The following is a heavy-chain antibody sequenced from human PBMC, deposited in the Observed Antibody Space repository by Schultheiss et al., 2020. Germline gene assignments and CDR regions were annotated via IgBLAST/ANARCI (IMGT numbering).Heavy chain of an antibody. CDR3: ARDKEVVVVAQYYFDY. J-gene: IGHJ4*02. CDR2: IHSGGNT. V-gene: IGHV3-NL1*01. CDR1: GFTFSSYG. D-gene: IGHD2-15*01. Sequence: GGSLRLSCAAPGFTFSSYGMHWVRQAPGKGLEWVSVIHSGGNTYYADSVKGRFIISRDNAKNSLYLQMNSLRDEDTAVYYCARDKEVVVVAQYYFDYWGQGTLVTVAS.